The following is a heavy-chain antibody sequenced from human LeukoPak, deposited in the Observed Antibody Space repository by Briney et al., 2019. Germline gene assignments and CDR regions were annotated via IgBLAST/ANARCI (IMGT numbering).Heavy chain of an antibody. CDR3: ARDARGWSGFDY. CDR1: GGSISSYY. D-gene: IGHD3-3*01. CDR2: IYTTGNT. J-gene: IGHJ4*02. V-gene: IGHV4-4*07. Sequence: SETLSLTCSVSGGSISSYYWSWIRQPAGKGREWIGRIYTTGNTDYNPSLKSRVTMSVDTSKNQFSLNLSSVTAADTAVYYCARDARGWSGFDYWGQGTLSPSPQ.